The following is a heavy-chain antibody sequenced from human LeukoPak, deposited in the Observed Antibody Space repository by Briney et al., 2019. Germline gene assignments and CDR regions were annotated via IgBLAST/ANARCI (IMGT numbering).Heavy chain of an antibody. Sequence: GGSLRLSCAASGFTFSSYAMNWVRQAPGKGLQWVSALSGSGGVTYYADSVKGRFTISRDNSKNTLYLQMNSLRAEDTAVYYCAKDNAYYYADYWGQGTLVTVSS. D-gene: IGHD3-10*01. CDR3: AKDNAYYYADY. J-gene: IGHJ4*02. CDR1: GFTFSSYA. CDR2: LSGSGGVT. V-gene: IGHV3-23*01.